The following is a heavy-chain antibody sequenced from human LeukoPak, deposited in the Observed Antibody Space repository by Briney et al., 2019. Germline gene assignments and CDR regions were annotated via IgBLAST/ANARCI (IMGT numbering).Heavy chain of an antibody. CDR1: GFTFSSYA. CDR3: AREWYDYVWGSYRPDY. Sequence: QSGRSLRLSCAASGFTFSSYAMHWVRQAPGKGLEWVAVISYDGSNKYYADSVKGRFTISRDNSKNTLYLQMNSLRAEDTAVYYCAREWYDYVWGSYRPDYWGQGTLVTVSS. D-gene: IGHD3-16*02. CDR2: ISYDGSNK. V-gene: IGHV3-30-3*01. J-gene: IGHJ4*02.